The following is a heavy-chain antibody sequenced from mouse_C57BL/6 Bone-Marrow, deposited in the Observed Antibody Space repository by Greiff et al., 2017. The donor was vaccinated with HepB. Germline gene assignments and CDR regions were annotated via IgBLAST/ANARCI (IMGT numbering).Heavy chain of an antibody. CDR2: IDPSDSYT. V-gene: IGHV1-69*01. J-gene: IGHJ1*03. CDR1: GYTFTSYW. D-gene: IGHD5-5*01. CDR3: ARSGLPHV. Sequence: QVQLQQPGAELVMPGASVKLSCKASGYTFTSYWMHWVKQRPGQGLEWIGEIDPSDSYTNYNQKFKGKSTLTVDKSSSTAYMQLSSLTSEDSAVYYCARSGLPHVWGTGTTVTVSS.